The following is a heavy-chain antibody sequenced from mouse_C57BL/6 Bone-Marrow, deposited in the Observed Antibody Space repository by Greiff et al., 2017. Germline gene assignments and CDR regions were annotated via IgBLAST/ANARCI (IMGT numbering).Heavy chain of an antibody. V-gene: IGHV14-2*01. CDR2: IDPEDGEP. D-gene: IGHD2-5*01. CDR3: ARGNSKGYFDV. CDR1: GFNIKDYY. J-gene: IGHJ1*03. Sequence: VQLQQSGAELVKPGASVKLSCTASGFNIKDYYMPWVKQRTEQGLAWIGRIDPEDGEPKYAPKFQGKATITADTSSNTAYLQLSSLTAEDTAVYYCARGNSKGYFDVGGTGTTVTVSS.